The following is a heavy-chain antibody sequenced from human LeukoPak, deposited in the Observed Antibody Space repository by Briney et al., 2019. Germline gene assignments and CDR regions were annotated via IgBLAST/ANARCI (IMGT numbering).Heavy chain of an antibody. Sequence: PGGSLRLSCAASGFTFSSYGMHWVRQAPGKGLEWVAFIRYDGSNKYYADSVKGRFTISRDNSKNTLYLQMNSLRAEDTAVYYCAKVGRITMVRGVPYYYYYGMDVWGQGTTVTVSS. CDR3: AKVGRITMVRGVPYYYYYGMDV. CDR1: GFTFSSYG. J-gene: IGHJ6*02. V-gene: IGHV3-30*02. CDR2: IRYDGSNK. D-gene: IGHD3-10*01.